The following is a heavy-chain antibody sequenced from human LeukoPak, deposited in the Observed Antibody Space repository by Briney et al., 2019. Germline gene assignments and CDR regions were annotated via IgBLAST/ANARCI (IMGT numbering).Heavy chain of an antibody. D-gene: IGHD1-26*01. CDR1: GYSISSGYY. CDR2: IYHTGST. Sequence: SETLSLTCTVSGYSISSGYYWGWIRQPPGKGLEWIGSIYHTGSTYYNPSLKSRVTISVDTSKNQFSLKLSSVTAADTAVYYCARDRSTRSKGDNWFDPWGQGTLVTVSS. V-gene: IGHV4-38-2*02. CDR3: ARDRSTRSKGDNWFDP. J-gene: IGHJ5*02.